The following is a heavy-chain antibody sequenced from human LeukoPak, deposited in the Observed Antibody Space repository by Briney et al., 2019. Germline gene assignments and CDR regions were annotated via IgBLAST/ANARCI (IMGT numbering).Heavy chain of an antibody. CDR2: IYPGDSDT. CDR3: ARQNDFRLDY. V-gene: IGHV5-51*01. D-gene: IGHD3-3*01. Sequence: GESLKISCKGSGYTFSSYWIGWVRQMPGKGLEWMGIIYPGDSDTRYSPSLQGQVTISVDTSIGTAYLQWSSLRASDTAIYYCARQNDFRLDYWGQGTLVTVSS. CDR1: GYTFSSYW. J-gene: IGHJ4*02.